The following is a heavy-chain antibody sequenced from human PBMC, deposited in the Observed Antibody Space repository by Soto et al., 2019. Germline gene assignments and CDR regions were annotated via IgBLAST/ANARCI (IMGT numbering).Heavy chain of an antibody. CDR2: IYYSGST. Sequence: QVQLQESGPGLVKPSQTLSLTCTVSGGSISSGGYYWSWIRQHPGKGLEWIGYIYYSGSTYYNPSLKSRVTISVDTSKNQFSLKLSSVTAADTAVYYCARARAPRWVSYGNRYYYGMDVWGQGTTVTVSS. CDR3: ARARAPRWVSYGNRYYYGMDV. V-gene: IGHV4-31*03. J-gene: IGHJ6*02. D-gene: IGHD5-18*01. CDR1: GGSISSGGYY.